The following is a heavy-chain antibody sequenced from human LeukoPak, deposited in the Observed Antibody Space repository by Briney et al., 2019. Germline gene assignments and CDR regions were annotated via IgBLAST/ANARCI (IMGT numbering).Heavy chain of an antibody. CDR3: ARGLGMIVD. V-gene: IGHV4-39*07. Sequence: PSETLSLTSTVSGGSISSGDYYWSWIRQPPGKGLEWIGEINHSGSTNYNPSLKSRVTISVDTSKNQFSLKLSSVTAADTAVYYCARGLGMIVDWGQGTLVTVSS. CDR2: INHSGST. J-gene: IGHJ4*02. CDR1: GGSISSGDYY. D-gene: IGHD3-22*01.